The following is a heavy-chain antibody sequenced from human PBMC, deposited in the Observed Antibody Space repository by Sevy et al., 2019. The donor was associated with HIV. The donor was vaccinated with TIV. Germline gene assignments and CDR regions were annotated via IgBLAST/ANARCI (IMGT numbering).Heavy chain of an antibody. CDR2: ISWNSGSI. CDR1: GFTFDDYA. CDR3: AKDRAMYFDSWSGAAIGS. J-gene: IGHJ4*02. Sequence: GGSLRLSCAASGFTFDDYAMHWVRQAPGKGLEWVSAISWNSGSIGYSDSVKGRFTISRDKSKNSLYLQMNSLRAEDTAFYYCAKDRAMYFDSWSGAAIGSWGQGTLVTVSS. D-gene: IGHD3-3*01. V-gene: IGHV3-9*01.